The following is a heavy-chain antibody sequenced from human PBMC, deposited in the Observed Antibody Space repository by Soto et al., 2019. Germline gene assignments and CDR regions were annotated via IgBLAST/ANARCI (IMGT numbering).Heavy chain of an antibody. V-gene: IGHV3-21*01. CDR1: GFTFSSYS. J-gene: IGHJ6*03. Sequence: EVQLVESGGGLVKPGGSLRLSCAASGFTFSSYSMNWVRQAPGKGLEWVSSISSSSSYIYYADSVKGRFTISRDNAKNSLYLKMNRLGAEDTAVYYCASPGHYYYYMDVWGKGTTVTVSS. CDR3: ASPGHYYYYMDV. CDR2: ISSSSSYI.